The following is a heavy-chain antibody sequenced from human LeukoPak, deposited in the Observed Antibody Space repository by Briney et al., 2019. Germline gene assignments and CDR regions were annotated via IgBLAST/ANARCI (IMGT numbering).Heavy chain of an antibody. CDR3: AKGAGGSGSYYPYF. CDR1: GYSFITHW. J-gene: IGHJ4*02. V-gene: IGHV5-51*01. CDR2: IYPGDSDT. Sequence: GESLKISCKASGYSFITHWIAWVRQTPGKGLEWMGIIYPGDSDTKYSPSFQGQVTISADKSISTAYLQWSSLKASDTAMYYCAKGAGGSGSYYPYFWGQGTLVAVSS. D-gene: IGHD3-10*01.